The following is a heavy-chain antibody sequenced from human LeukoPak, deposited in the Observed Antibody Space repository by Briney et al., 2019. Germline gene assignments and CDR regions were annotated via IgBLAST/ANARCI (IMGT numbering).Heavy chain of an antibody. Sequence: GGSLRLSCAASRFTFRSYGMHWVRQAPGKGLGWVAVIWYDGSNEYYADSVKGRFTISRDNSKNTLYLQMNSLRAEDTAVYYCARDQASGYYYGSGSYEYYFDYWGQGTLVTVSS. CDR3: ARDQASGYYYGSGSYEYYFDY. CDR2: IWYDGSNE. V-gene: IGHV3-33*01. D-gene: IGHD3-10*01. CDR1: RFTFRSYG. J-gene: IGHJ4*02.